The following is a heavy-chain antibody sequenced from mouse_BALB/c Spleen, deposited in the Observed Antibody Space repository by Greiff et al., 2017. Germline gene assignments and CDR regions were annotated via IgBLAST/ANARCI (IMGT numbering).Heavy chain of an antibody. CDR2: ISYSGST. CDR1: GYSITSDYA. Sequence: EVQGVESGPGLVKPSQSLSLTCTVTGYSITSDYAWNWIRQFPGNKLEWMGYISYSGSTSYNPSLKSRISITRDTSKNQFFLQLNSVTTEDTATYYCARGGKREGGWFAYWGQGTLVTVSA. V-gene: IGHV3-2*02. CDR3: ARGGKREGGWFAY. J-gene: IGHJ3*01.